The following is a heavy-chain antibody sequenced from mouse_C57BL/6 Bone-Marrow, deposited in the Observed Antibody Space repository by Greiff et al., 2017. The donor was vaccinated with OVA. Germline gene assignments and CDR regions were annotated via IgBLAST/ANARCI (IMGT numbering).Heavy chain of an antibody. Sequence: VQLQQSGAELVRPGASVKLSCTASGFNIKDDYMHWVKQRPEQGLEWIGWIDPENGDTEYASKFQGKATITADTSSNTAYMQLSSLTSEDTAVYYCTTGYYDYDEGDYWGQGTTLTVSS. CDR1: GFNIKDDY. D-gene: IGHD2-4*01. CDR2: IDPENGDT. J-gene: IGHJ2*01. CDR3: TTGYYDYDEGDY. V-gene: IGHV14-4*01.